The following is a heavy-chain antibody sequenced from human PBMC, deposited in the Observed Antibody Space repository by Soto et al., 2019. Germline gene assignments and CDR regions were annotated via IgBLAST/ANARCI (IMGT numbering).Heavy chain of an antibody. Sequence: GGSLRLSCAASGFTFSSYWMSWVRQAPGKGLEWVANIKQDGSEKYYVDSVKGRFTISRDNAKNSLYLQMNSLRAEDTAVYYCARVSGVRAWWFDLWGRGTLVTVSS. D-gene: IGHD2-15*01. CDR3: ARVSGVRAWWFDL. CDR2: IKQDGSEK. J-gene: IGHJ2*01. V-gene: IGHV3-7*01. CDR1: GFTFSSYW.